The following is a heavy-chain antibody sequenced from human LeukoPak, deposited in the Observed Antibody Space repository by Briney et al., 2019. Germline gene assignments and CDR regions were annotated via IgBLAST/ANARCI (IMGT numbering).Heavy chain of an antibody. D-gene: IGHD3-22*01. CDR1: GFTFSSYS. V-gene: IGHV3-21*01. Sequence: GGSLRLSCAASGFTFSSYSMNWVRQAPGKGLEWVSSISSSSSYIYYADSVKGRFTISRVNAKNSLYLQMNSLRAEDTAVYYCARSDSSGYYYYFDYWGQGTLVTVSS. J-gene: IGHJ4*02. CDR2: ISSSSSYI. CDR3: ARSDSSGYYYYFDY.